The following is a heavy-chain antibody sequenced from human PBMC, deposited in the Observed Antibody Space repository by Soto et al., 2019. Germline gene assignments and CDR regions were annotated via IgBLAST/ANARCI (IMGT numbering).Heavy chain of an antibody. V-gene: IGHV3-30*04. CDR1: RFTFSTYA. D-gene: IGHD3-16*01. Sequence: GGSLRLSCAASRFTFSTYAIHWVRQAPGKGLEWLALISYDGSNKYNADSVKGRFTSSRDNSKTTLYVQMKSLRVEETAVYSCAREGDTLAERDAFDIWGQGTMVTVSS. CDR3: AREGDTLAERDAFDI. CDR2: ISYDGSNK. J-gene: IGHJ3*02.